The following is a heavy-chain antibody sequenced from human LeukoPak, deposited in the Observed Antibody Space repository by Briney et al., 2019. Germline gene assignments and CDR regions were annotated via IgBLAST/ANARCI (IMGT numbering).Heavy chain of an antibody. V-gene: IGHV3-48*04. CDR3: ARDWAYYYGSGSPFPY. CDR2: ISSSSSTI. Sequence: PGGSLRLSCVASGFTFSSNVMIWVRQAPGKGLEWVSYISSSSSTIYYADSVKGRFTISRDNAKNSLYLQMNSLRAEDTAVYYCARDWAYYYGSGSPFPYWGQGTLVTVSS. D-gene: IGHD3-10*01. CDR1: GFTFSSNV. J-gene: IGHJ4*02.